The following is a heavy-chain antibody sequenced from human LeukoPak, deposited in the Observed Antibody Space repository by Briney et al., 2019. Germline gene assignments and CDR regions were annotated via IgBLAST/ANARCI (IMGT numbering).Heavy chain of an antibody. J-gene: IGHJ4*02. Sequence: GGSLRLSCTASGFTFSDYWRTWVRQAPGKGPEWVAKIKQDGSQRYYVDSVRGRFTISRDNAKNSLFLQMNGLRAEDTAVYYCARRGGSSSRRSPIDYWGQGTLVTVSS. V-gene: IGHV3-7*01. D-gene: IGHD6-6*01. CDR1: GFTFSDYW. CDR2: IKQDGSQR. CDR3: ARRGGSSSRRSPIDY.